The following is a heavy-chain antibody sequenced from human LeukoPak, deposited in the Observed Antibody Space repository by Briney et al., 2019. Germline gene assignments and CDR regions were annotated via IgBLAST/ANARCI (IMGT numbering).Heavy chain of an antibody. CDR3: TRDPDALDF. V-gene: IGHV3-48*02. CDR2: ITSSSNTK. Sequence: GGSLRLSCAASGFIFSTYSMNWVRQAPGKGLEWVSYITSSSNTKHYAESVKGRFTISRDNAKNSLFLEMNSLRDVDTAVYYCTRDPDALDFWGHGTLVTVSS. CDR1: GFIFSTYS. J-gene: IGHJ4*01.